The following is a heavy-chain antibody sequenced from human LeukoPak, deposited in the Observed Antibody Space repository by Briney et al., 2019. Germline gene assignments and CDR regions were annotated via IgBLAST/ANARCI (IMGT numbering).Heavy chain of an antibody. CDR2: ISGSGGST. Sequence: GGSLRLSCAASGFTFSSYAMSWVRQAPGKGLEWVSAISGSGGSTYYADSVKGRFTISRDNSKNTLYLQMNSLRAEDTAVYYCARALGRWLQIRPGYFDYWGQGTLVTVSS. CDR3: ARALGRWLQIRPGYFDY. D-gene: IGHD5-24*01. J-gene: IGHJ4*02. CDR1: GFTFSSYA. V-gene: IGHV3-23*01.